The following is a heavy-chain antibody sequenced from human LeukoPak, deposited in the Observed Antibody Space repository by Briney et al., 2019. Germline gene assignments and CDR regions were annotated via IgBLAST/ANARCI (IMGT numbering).Heavy chain of an antibody. J-gene: IGHJ6*03. CDR2: INPKSGGT. CDR3: ARDYSDYDFWSGYIPRGYYYYMDV. D-gene: IGHD3-3*01. Sequence: ASVKVSCKASGYTFTDYYIHWVRQAPGQGLEWMGWINPKSGGTNYAQKLQGRVTMTRDTSISTAYMELSRLRSDDTAVYYCARDYSDYDFWSGYIPRGYYYYMDVWGKGTTVTVSS. CDR1: GYTFTDYY. V-gene: IGHV1-2*02.